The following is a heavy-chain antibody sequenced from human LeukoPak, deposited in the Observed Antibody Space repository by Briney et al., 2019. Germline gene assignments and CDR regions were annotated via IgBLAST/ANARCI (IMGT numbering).Heavy chain of an antibody. J-gene: IGHJ4*02. D-gene: IGHD1-7*01. Sequence: GGSLRLSCAASGFTFSSYGMHWVRQAPGKGLEWVAVIWYDGSNKYYADSVKGRFTISRDNSKNTLSLHMNSLRVEDTAVYYCTTKDWDYRDNWGQGTLVTVSS. CDR3: TTKDWDYRDN. CDR2: IWYDGSNK. V-gene: IGHV3-33*01. CDR1: GFTFSSYG.